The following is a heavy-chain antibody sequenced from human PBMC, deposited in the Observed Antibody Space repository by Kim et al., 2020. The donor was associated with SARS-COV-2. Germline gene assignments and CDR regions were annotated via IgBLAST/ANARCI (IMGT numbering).Heavy chain of an antibody. CDR1: GFTFSSYG. J-gene: IGHJ3*02. Sequence: GGSLRLSCAASGFTFSSYGMHWVRQAPGKGLEWVAVISYDGSNKYYADSVKGRFTISRDNSKNTLYLQMNSLRAEDTAVYYCAKGIQDLEISSSAAVDI. D-gene: IGHD6-6*01. V-gene: IGHV3-30*18. CDR2: ISYDGSNK. CDR3: AKGIQDLEISSSAAVDI.